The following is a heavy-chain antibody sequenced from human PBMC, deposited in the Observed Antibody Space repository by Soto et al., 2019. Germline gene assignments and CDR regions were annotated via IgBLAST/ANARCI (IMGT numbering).Heavy chain of an antibody. J-gene: IGHJ4*02. CDR1: GFTFTSYA. D-gene: IGHD3-10*01. CDR2: ISGSGGDT. Sequence: GGSLRLSCSASGFTFTSYAMSWVRQAPGKGLEWVSGISGSGGDTKIADSVKGRFTISRDNFKNMLYLQMNNLRSEDTAVYYCARDLRFVDLHYYFDSWGQGTLVTVSS. CDR3: ARDLRFVDLHYYFDS. V-gene: IGHV3-23*01.